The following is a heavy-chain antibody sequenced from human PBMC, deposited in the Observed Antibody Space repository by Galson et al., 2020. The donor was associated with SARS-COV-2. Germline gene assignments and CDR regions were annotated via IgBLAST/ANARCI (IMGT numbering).Heavy chain of an antibody. D-gene: IGHD2-15*01. CDR1: RYSISSGYF. Sequence: SETLSLTCTVSRYSISSGYFWGWIRQPPGQGLEWMGSIPHSASTYHNPSLNSRVTISVDTSKNQFSLKLSSVTAADTAVYYCATYSVVVVAPTPLRADYWGHGLLVTVSS. CDR3: ATYSVVVVAPTPLRADY. CDR2: IPHSAST. J-gene: IGHJ4*01. V-gene: IGHV4-38-2*02.